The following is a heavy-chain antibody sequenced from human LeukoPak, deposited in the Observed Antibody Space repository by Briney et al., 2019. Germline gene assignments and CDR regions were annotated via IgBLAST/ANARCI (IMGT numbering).Heavy chain of an antibody. CDR3: ARVASSSWYSKNWFDP. D-gene: IGHD6-13*01. CDR1: GYTFTSYD. J-gene: IGHJ5*02. V-gene: IGHV1-8*01. Sequence: ASVKVSCKASGYTFTSYDINWVRQATGQGLEWMGWMNPNSGNTGYAQKFQGRVTMTRNTSISTAYMELSSLRSEDTAVYYCARVASSSWYSKNWFDPWGQGTLVTVSS. CDR2: MNPNSGNT.